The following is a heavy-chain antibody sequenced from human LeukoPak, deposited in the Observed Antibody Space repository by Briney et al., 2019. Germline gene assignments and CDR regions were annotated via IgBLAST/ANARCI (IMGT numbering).Heavy chain of an antibody. CDR2: INPNSGGT. D-gene: IGHD1-26*01. CDR1: GYTFTGYY. CDR3: ARDRSGSPTNYYYYGMDV. V-gene: IGHV1-2*06. J-gene: IGHJ6*02. Sequence: GASVKVSCKASGYTFTGYYMHWVRQAPGQGLEWMGRINPNSGGTNYAQKFQGRVTMTRDTSISTAYMELSRLRSDDTAVYYCARDRSGSPTNYYYYGMDVWGQGTTVTVSS.